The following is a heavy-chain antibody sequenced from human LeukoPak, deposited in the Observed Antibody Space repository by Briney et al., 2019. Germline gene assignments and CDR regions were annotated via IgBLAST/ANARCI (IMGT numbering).Heavy chain of an antibody. V-gene: IGHV4-4*02. Sequence: GTLSLTCAVSGGSISTNNWWTWVRQPPGKGLEWIGEIHHSGSTDYNPSLKSRVTISPDTSKNQFSLKLSSVTAADTAVYYCARRVVVVAAGWFDPWGQGTLVTVSS. J-gene: IGHJ5*02. CDR2: IHHSGST. D-gene: IGHD2-15*01. CDR3: ARRVVVVAAGWFDP. CDR1: GGSISTNNW.